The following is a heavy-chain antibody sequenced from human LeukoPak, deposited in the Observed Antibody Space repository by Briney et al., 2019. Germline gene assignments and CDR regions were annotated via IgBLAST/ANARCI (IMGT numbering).Heavy chain of an antibody. V-gene: IGHV3-23*01. CDR3: VGFDY. CDR2: ISGSSDRT. Sequence: ETLSLTCTVSGYSISNGYYWGWVRQAPGKGLEWVSSISGSSDRTFYADSVKGRFTISRDNSKNTLFLQMNTLRAEDTAVYYCVGFDYWGQGTLVTVSS. CDR1: GYSISNGYY. J-gene: IGHJ4*02.